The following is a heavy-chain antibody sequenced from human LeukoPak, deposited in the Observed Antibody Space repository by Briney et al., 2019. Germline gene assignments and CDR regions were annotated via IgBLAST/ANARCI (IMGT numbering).Heavy chain of an antibody. CDR1: GFTFSNYA. CDR3: AKRIQSAMAMGY. V-gene: IGHV3-23*01. CDR2: ISGSGGST. Sequence: GGSLRLACAASGFTFSNYALGWVRQAPEKGLEWVSDISGSGGSTYYADSVKGRFTIPRDNSKNTMYLQMNSLRAEDTAVYYCAKRIQSAMAMGYWGQGTLVTVSS. J-gene: IGHJ4*02. D-gene: IGHD5-18*01.